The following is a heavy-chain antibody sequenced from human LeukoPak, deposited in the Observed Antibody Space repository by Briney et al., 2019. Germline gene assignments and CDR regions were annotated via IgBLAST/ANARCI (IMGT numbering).Heavy chain of an antibody. CDR2: ISYDGSNK. CDR3: AKARTVYCSSTSCYDGGMGY. Sequence: GGSLRLSCVASGFSFTYYGMHWVRQAPGKGLEWVAVISYDGSNKYYADSVKGRFTISRDNSKNTLYLQMNSLRAEDTAVYYCAKARTVYCSSTSCYDGGMGYWGQGTLVTVSS. D-gene: IGHD2-2*01. CDR1: GFSFTYYG. V-gene: IGHV3-30*18. J-gene: IGHJ4*02.